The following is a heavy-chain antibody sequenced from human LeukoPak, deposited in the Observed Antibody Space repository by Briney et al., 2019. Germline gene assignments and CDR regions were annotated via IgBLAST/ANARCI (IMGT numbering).Heavy chain of an antibody. CDR3: ARGLYSGSHPTDY. V-gene: IGHV4-59*01. Sequence: SETLSLTCTVSGGSISSYYWSWIRQPPGKGLEWIGYIYYSGSTNYNPSLKSRVTISVDTSKNQFSLKLSSVTVADTAVYYCARGLYSGSHPTDYWGQGTLVTVSS. CDR1: GGSISSYY. D-gene: IGHD1-26*01. CDR2: IYYSGST. J-gene: IGHJ4*02.